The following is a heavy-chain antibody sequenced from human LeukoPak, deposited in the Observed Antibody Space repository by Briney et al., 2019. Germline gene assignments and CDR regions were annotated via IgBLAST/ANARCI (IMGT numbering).Heavy chain of an antibody. D-gene: IGHD5-24*01. CDR1: GFTFSSYW. J-gene: IGHJ4*02. CDR3: ARGEGKKYGSIDY. Sequence: GGSLRLSCAASGFTFSSYWMHWVRQAPGKGLVWVSRINSDGSSTNYADAVKGRFTISRDNAKNTLYLQMNSLRAEDTAVYYCARGEGKKYGSIDYWGQGTLVTVSS. CDR2: INSDGSST. V-gene: IGHV3-74*01.